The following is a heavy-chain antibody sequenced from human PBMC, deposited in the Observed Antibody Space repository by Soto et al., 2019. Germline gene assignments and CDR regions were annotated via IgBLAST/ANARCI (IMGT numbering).Heavy chain of an antibody. D-gene: IGHD6-13*01. CDR2: ISYDGSKK. CDR3: ARAGYSSSWYFDY. V-gene: IGHV3-30-3*01. J-gene: IGHJ4*02. Sequence: QVQLVESGGGVVQPGRSLRLSCAASGFTFSSYAMHWVRQAPGKGLEWVAVISYDGSKKYYADSVKGRFTISRDNSKNTLYLQMNSLRAEDTAVYYCARAGYSSSWYFDYWGQGTLVTVSS. CDR1: GFTFSSYA.